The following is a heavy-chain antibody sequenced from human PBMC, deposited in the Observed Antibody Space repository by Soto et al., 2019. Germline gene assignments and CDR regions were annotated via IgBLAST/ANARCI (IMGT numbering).Heavy chain of an antibody. CDR3: ARDGMQSYAGWAFDI. V-gene: IGHV3-53*01. D-gene: IGHD1-26*01. Sequence: HPGGSLRLSCAASGFTVSSNYMSWVRQAPGKGLEWVSVIYSGGSTYYADSVKGRFTISRDNSKNTLYLQMNSLRAEDTAVYYCARDGMQSYAGWAFDIWGQGTMVTVSS. CDR2: IYSGGST. CDR1: GFTVSSNY. J-gene: IGHJ3*02.